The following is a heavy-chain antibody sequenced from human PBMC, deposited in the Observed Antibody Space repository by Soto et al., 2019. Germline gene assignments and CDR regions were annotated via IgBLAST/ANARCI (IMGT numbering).Heavy chain of an antibody. J-gene: IGHJ2*01. V-gene: IGHV4-59*01. CDR2: IKDSGST. D-gene: IGHD7-27*01. CDR3: ARDWGSPSDWYFDL. CDR1: GGSISSYY. Sequence: QVQLQESGPGLVKPSETLSLTCAVSGGSISSYYWSWIRQPPGKGLEWIGYIKDSGSTNYNPSLKSRVTMSVDMSKNQFSLKLSSVTAADTAVYYCARDWGSPSDWYFDLWGRGTLVTVSS.